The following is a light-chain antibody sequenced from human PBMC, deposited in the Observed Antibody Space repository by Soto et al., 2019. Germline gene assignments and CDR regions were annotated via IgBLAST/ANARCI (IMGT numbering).Light chain of an antibody. Sequence: DIQMTRSPSSLSASVVDRVTITCQSSQDINNYLNWYQQKSGKAPKLLIYDASDLETGVPSRFSGSGSGNDFTFTISSLQPEDIATYYSPKYTSAHWSFARGTTVDIX. V-gene: IGKV1-33*01. CDR1: QDINNY. CDR2: DAS. J-gene: IGKJ1*01. CDR3: PKYTSAHWS.